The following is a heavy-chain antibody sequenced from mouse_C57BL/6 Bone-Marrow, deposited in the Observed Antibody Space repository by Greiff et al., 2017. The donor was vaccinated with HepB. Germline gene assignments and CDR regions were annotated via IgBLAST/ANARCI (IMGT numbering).Heavy chain of an antibody. D-gene: IGHD2-3*01. Sequence: EVMLVESGGDLVKPGGSLKLSCAASGFTFSSYGMSWVRQTPDKRLEWVATISSGGSYTYYPDSVKGRFTISRDNAKNTLYLQMSSLKSEDTAMYYCARPRWLLRSYYAMDYWGQGTSVTVSS. J-gene: IGHJ4*01. CDR1: GFTFSSYG. CDR3: ARPRWLLRSYYAMDY. V-gene: IGHV5-6*01. CDR2: ISSGGSYT.